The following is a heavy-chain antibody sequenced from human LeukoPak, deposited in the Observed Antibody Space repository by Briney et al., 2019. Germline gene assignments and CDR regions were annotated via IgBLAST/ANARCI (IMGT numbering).Heavy chain of an antibody. J-gene: IGHJ5*01. V-gene: IGHV3-23*01. Sequence: QPGGSLRLSCAASGFAFSVYAMSWLRQPPGKGLGWVSTINANSGTTSYAASVRGRFTISRDNSKNTLYLQLNTLRADDTATYYCAKPISGGLAVTADWFHPWGQGTLVVVSS. CDR2: INANSGTT. D-gene: IGHD6-19*01. CDR1: GFAFSVYA. CDR3: AKPISGGLAVTADWFHP.